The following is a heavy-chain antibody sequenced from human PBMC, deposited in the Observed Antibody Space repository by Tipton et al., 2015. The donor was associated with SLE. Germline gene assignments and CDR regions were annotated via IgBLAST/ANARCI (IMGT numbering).Heavy chain of an antibody. J-gene: IGHJ4*02. Sequence: TLSLTCTVSGGSISSSSHYWSWIRQPPGKGLEWIGYSYYSGSTNYNPSLKSRVTISVDTSKNQFSLKLSSVTAADTAVYYCARSSNLYGSGAGDYWGQGTLVTVSS. D-gene: IGHD3-10*01. V-gene: IGHV4-61*05. CDR1: GGSISSSSHY. CDR3: ARSSNLYGSGAGDY. CDR2: SYYSGST.